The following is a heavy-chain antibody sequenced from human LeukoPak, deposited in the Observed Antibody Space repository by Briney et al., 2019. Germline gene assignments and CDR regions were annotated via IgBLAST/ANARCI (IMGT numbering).Heavy chain of an antibody. Sequence: GGSLRLSCAASGFTFSSYGMSWVRQAPGKGLEWVSAISGSGGSTYYADSVKGRFTISRDNSKNTLYLQMNSLRAEDTAVYYCAKEDQKYCSGGSCYSDTGSDYWGQGTLVTVSS. CDR2: ISGSGGST. CDR1: GFTFSSYG. D-gene: IGHD2-15*01. CDR3: AKEDQKYCSGGSCYSDTGSDY. J-gene: IGHJ4*02. V-gene: IGHV3-23*01.